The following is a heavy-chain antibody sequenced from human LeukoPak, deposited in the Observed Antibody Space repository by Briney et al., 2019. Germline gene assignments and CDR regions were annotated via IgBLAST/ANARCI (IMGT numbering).Heavy chain of an antibody. Sequence: PGGSLRLSCGASGFTFSNYAMSWVRQAPGKGLEWVSYISSSSSTIYYADSVKGRFTISRDNAKNSLYLQMNTLRAEDTAVYYCARDRHKYNYDSGGYPPYWGQGTLVTVSS. V-gene: IGHV3-48*01. CDR2: ISSSSSTI. D-gene: IGHD3-22*01. J-gene: IGHJ4*02. CDR1: GFTFSNYA. CDR3: ARDRHKYNYDSGGYPPY.